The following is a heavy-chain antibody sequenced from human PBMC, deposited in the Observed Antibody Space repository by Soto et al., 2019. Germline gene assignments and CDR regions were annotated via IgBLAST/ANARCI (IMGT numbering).Heavy chain of an antibody. J-gene: IGHJ4*02. Sequence: PGGSLRLSCAASGFTFSSYAMSWVRQAPGKGLEWVSAISGSGGSTYYADSVKGRFTISRDNSKNTLYLQMNSLRAEDTAVYYCAEDGLIYDSRAPFDYWGQGTLVTVSS. CDR3: AEDGLIYDSRAPFDY. V-gene: IGHV3-23*01. CDR1: GFTFSSYA. D-gene: IGHD3-22*01. CDR2: ISGSGGST.